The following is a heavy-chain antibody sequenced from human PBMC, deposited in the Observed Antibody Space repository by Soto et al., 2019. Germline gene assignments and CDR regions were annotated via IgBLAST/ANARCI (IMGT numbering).Heavy chain of an antibody. D-gene: IGHD2-2*01. Sequence: QVQLVESGGGVVQPGRSLRLSCAASGFTFFSYGMHWVRQAPGKGLEWVAVIWYDGSNTYYADSVKGRFTISRVNSKNTLYLQMNSLRAEDTAVYYCAREVGDFDSWGQGTLVTVSS. CDR2: IWYDGSNT. V-gene: IGHV3-33*01. CDR3: AREVGDFDS. CDR1: GFTFFSYG. J-gene: IGHJ4*02.